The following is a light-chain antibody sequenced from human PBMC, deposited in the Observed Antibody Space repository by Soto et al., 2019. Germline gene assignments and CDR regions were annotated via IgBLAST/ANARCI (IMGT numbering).Light chain of an antibody. CDR2: AAS. Sequence: DIQMTQFPSSLSASVGDRVTITCRASQGIRNDLGWYQQKPGKAPKRQIYAASSLQSGVPSRFSGSGSGTEFTLAISSLQTEDSATFYCLQHSTYPLTFGQGTKVEIK. J-gene: IGKJ1*01. CDR3: LQHSTYPLT. CDR1: QGIRND. V-gene: IGKV1-17*01.